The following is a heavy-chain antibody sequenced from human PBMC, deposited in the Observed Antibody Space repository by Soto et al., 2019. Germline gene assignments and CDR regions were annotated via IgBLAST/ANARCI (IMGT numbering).Heavy chain of an antibody. CDR2: IYYSGST. CDR1: GGSISSSSYY. V-gene: IGHV4-39*01. Sequence: KPSEALSLTCTVSGGSISSSSYYWGWIRQPPGKGLEWIGSIYYSGSTYYNPSLKSRVNISVDTSKNQFSLKLSSVTAADTAVYYCAHMGGLRLGELSSDDAFDIWGQGTMVTVSS. J-gene: IGHJ3*02. CDR3: AHMGGLRLGELSSDDAFDI. D-gene: IGHD3-16*02.